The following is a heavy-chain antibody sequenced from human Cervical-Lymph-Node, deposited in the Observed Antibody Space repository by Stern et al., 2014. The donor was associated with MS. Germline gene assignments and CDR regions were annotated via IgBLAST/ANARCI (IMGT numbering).Heavy chain of an antibody. CDR2: IFPGDSDT. V-gene: IGHV5-51*03. D-gene: IGHD4-17*01. CDR1: GYSFTSYW. Sequence: EMQLVESGAEVKKPGESLKISCQGSGYSFTSYWIGWVRHMPGQGLEWMGSIFPGDSDTRYSPSFQGQVTISADKSNRTAYLQWSSMKASDTAMYYCARPKDYGDFKNWGQGTLVTVSS. CDR3: ARPKDYGDFKN. J-gene: IGHJ4*02.